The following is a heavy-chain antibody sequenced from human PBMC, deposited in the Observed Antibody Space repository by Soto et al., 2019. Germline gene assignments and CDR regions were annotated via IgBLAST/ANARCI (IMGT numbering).Heavy chain of an antibody. CDR3: ARHAYGDPFHY. CDR2: IYNSGAS. J-gene: IGHJ4*02. Sequence: SETLYLTCTVSGASISSDAYYWSWIRHYPGKGLEWIGYIYNSGASYYSPSLKSRVTISVDTSKTQFSLRLASVTAADTAVYYCARHAYGDPFHYWGQGTLVTVSS. CDR1: GASISSDAYY. V-gene: IGHV4-31*03. D-gene: IGHD4-17*01.